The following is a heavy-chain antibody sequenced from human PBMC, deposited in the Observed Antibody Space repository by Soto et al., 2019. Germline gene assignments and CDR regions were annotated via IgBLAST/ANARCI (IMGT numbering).Heavy chain of an antibody. CDR1: GYSFTSYW. CDR3: ARQGLVVPAAIRDTVWFRGTYYYGMDV. CDR2: IYPGDSDT. J-gene: IGHJ6*02. V-gene: IGHV5-51*01. D-gene: IGHD2-2*01. Sequence: GESLKISCKGSGYSFTSYWIGWVRQMPGKGLEWMGIIYPGDSDTRYSPSFQGQVTISADKSISTAYLQWSSLKASDTAMYYCARQGLVVPAAIRDTVWFRGTYYYGMDVWGQGTTVTVSS.